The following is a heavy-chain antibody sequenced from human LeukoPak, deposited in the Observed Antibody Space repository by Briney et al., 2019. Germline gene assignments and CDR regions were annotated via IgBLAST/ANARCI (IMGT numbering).Heavy chain of an antibody. CDR3: ARDSAFSSYSY. Sequence: GGSLRLSCTASGFTVSDSYMSWVRQAPGKGLEWVSIIYSDRSTYYAASVKGRFTISRDDSKNTLLLQMDSLRAEDTAIYYCARDSAFSSYSYWGRGPWSPSPQ. V-gene: IGHV3-53*01. CDR1: GFTVSDSY. CDR2: IYSDRST. J-gene: IGHJ4*02. D-gene: IGHD2-15*01.